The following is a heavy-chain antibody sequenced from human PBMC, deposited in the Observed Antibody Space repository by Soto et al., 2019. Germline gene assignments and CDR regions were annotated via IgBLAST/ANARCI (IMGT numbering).Heavy chain of an antibody. CDR1: GGSLSGYY. CDR3: ATQEVGGSYVYTFDP. Sequence: SETLSLTCTVSGGSLSGYYWSWIRQPPGKGLEWIGDFYSSGSPHHNPSLKNRVSISEDRSKNEFSLKLSSVTAADTAVYYCATQEVGGSYVYTFDPWGQGTLVTVSS. J-gene: IGHJ5*02. CDR2: FYSSGSP. D-gene: IGHD1-26*01. V-gene: IGHV4-59*01.